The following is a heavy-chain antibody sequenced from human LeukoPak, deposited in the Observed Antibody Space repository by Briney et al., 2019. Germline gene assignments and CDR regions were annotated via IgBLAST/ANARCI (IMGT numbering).Heavy chain of an antibody. J-gene: IGHJ4*02. V-gene: IGHV4-59*01. Sequence: SSGTLSLTCTVSGGSISSYYWSWIRQPPGKGLEWIGYIYYSGSTNYNPSLKSRVTISVDTPKNQFSLKLSSVTAADTAVYYCARDTSYYDILTGFHKPGYFDYWGQGTLVTVSS. CDR2: IYYSGST. CDR3: ARDTSYYDILTGFHKPGYFDY. D-gene: IGHD3-9*01. CDR1: GGSISSYY.